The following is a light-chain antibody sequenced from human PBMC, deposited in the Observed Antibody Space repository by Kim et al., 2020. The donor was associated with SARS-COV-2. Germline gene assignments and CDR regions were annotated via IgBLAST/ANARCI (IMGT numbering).Light chain of an antibody. J-gene: IGKJ1*01. CDR3: QQYNTHPGT. Sequence: DIQMTQSPSTLSASVGDRVTITCRASQSISSWLAWYQQKPGKAPKLLIYKASSLESGVPSRFSGSGSGTEFTLTISSLQPDDFATYSCQQYNTHPGTFGQGTKVDIK. CDR1: QSISSW. CDR2: KAS. V-gene: IGKV1-5*03.